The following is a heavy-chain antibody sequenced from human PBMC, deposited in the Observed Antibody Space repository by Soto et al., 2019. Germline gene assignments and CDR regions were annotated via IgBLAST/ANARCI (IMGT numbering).Heavy chain of an antibody. CDR1: GGSISNHY. V-gene: IGHV4-59*11. CDR3: TRANWYSEY. CDR2: IYYNGNT. J-gene: IGHJ4*02. Sequence: QVQLQESGSGLVKPSETLSLTCTVSGGSISNHYWGWIRQPPGKGLEWIGYIYYNGNTNYNPSLKSRVPMSVDTSKNQISLKLSSVTAADTAVYYCTRANWYSEYWGQGTLVTVSS. D-gene: IGHD7-27*01.